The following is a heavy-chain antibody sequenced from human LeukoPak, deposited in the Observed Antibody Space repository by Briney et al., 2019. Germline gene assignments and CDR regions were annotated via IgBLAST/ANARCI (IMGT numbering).Heavy chain of an antibody. Sequence: SETLSLTCAVSGYPITSSYYWGWIRQPPGKGLEWIGSIYYSGSTYYNPSLKSRVTISVDTSKNQFSLKLSSVTAADTAVYYCAADCGGDCYSLDPWGQGTLVTVSS. CDR3: AADCGGDCYSLDP. V-gene: IGHV4-38-2*01. CDR1: GYPITSSYY. J-gene: IGHJ5*02. CDR2: IYYSGST. D-gene: IGHD2-21*01.